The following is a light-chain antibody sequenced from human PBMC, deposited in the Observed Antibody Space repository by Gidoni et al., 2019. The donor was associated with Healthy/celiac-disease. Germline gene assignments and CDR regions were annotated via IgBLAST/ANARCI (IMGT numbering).Light chain of an antibody. J-gene: IGKJ3*01. CDR3: QQSYSTLLP. CDR2: ASS. CDR1: QSLSSY. V-gene: IGKV1-39*01. Sequence: DSQMTQSPSSLSASVGDRVTITCRASQSLSSYLNWYQQKPGKAPKLLIYASSCLQSGAPSRFSCSASGTYFTLTISSLQPEDFATYYCQQSYSTLLPFGPWTKVDI.